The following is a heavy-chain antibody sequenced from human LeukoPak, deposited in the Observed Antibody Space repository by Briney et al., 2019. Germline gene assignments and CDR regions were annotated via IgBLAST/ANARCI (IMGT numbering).Heavy chain of an antibody. Sequence: SETLSLTCTVSGGSISSYHWSWIRQPAGKGLEWIGRIYPSGSTNYNPSLKSRVTMSVDTSKNHFSLHLSSVTAADTAVYYCAKTSFGSGSFWFFDLWGRGAQVTVSS. CDR2: IYPSGST. D-gene: IGHD1-26*01. J-gene: IGHJ2*01. CDR1: GGSISSYH. V-gene: IGHV4-4*07. CDR3: AKTSFGSGSFWFFDL.